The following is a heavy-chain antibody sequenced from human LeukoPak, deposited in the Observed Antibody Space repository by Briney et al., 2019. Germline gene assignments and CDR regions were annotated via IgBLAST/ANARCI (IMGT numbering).Heavy chain of an antibody. V-gene: IGHV4-34*01. CDR1: GGSFSGYY. CDR3: ARHPLALSESWGSFRRRVRNAFDI. CDR2: INHSGST. Sequence: PSETLSLTCAVYGGSFSGYYWSWIRQPPGKGLEWIGEINHSGSTNYNPSLKSRVTISVDTSKNQFSLKLSSVTAADTAVYYCARHPLALSESWGSFRRRVRNAFDIWGQGTMVTVSS. J-gene: IGHJ3*02. D-gene: IGHD7-27*01.